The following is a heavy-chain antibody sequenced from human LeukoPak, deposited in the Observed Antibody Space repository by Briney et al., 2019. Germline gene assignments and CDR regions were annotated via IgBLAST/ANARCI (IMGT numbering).Heavy chain of an antibody. D-gene: IGHD3-22*01. J-gene: IGHJ4*02. Sequence: PGGSLRLSCAASGFTFSSYSMNWVRQAPGKGLEWVSYISSSSSTIYYADSVKGRFTISRDNAKNSLYLQMNSLRAEDTAVYYCARDGVYYDSSGYYYGYFDYWGQGTLVTVSS. CDR3: ARDGVYYDSSGYYYGYFDY. V-gene: IGHV3-48*01. CDR2: ISSSSSTI. CDR1: GFTFSSYS.